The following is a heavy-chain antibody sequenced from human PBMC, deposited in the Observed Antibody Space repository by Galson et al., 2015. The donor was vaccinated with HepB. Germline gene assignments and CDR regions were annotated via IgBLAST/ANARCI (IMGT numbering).Heavy chain of an antibody. J-gene: IGHJ3*01. V-gene: IGHV3-33*01. D-gene: IGHD2-15*01. CDR3: ARDLSGSGGAFDF. Sequence: SLRLSCAASGFPFSSYGMHWVRQAPGKGLEWVAAIWYDESNRYHADSVKGRFTITRDNSKNMLYLQMSSLRAEDTALYSCARDLSGSGGAFDFWGQGTMVIVSS. CDR1: GFPFSSYG. CDR2: IWYDESNR.